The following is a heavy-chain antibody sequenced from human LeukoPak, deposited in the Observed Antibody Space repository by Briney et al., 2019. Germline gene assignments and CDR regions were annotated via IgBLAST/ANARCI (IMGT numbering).Heavy chain of an antibody. CDR3: AKDSTAAGTGSWFDP. V-gene: IGHV3-30*02. CDR2: IRYDGSNK. Sequence: GSLRLSCAASGFTFSSYGMHWGRQAPGKGLEWVAFIRYDGSNKYDADSVRRGFTISRDNSKNPLYLQMNSLRAEDTAVYYCAKDSTAAGTGSWFDPWGQGTLVTVSS. J-gene: IGHJ5*02. CDR1: GFTFSSYG. D-gene: IGHD6-13*01.